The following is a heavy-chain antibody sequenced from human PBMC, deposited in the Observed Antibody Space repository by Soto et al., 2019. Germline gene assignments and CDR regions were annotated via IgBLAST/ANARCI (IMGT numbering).Heavy chain of an antibody. V-gene: IGHV4-59*01. J-gene: IGHJ5*02. CDR1: GGSLSSYY. CDR3: GSVRPSGYVLS. CDR2: VYFSGNT. D-gene: IGHD6-25*01. Sequence: SETLSLTCTVSGGSLSSYYWTWIRQSPGKGLEWIGYVYFSGNTNYNPSLKSRVTISIDTSKNQFSLRLASVTAADTAFYYCGSVRPSGYVLSWGQGTLVTVYS.